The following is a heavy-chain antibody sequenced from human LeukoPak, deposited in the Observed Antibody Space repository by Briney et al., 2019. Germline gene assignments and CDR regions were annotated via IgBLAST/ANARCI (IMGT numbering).Heavy chain of an antibody. J-gene: IGHJ4*02. Sequence: ASVKVSCKASGYTFTKYVVHWVRQAPGQRPEWTGRINAGNGDTKYSQNFQDRVTITRDTSANTAYMELSSLTSEDTALYYCARDDCGDTCYPGGYWGQGTLVTVSS. CDR2: INAGNGDT. V-gene: IGHV1-3*01. CDR3: ARDDCGDTCYPGGY. D-gene: IGHD2-21*01. CDR1: GYTFTKYV.